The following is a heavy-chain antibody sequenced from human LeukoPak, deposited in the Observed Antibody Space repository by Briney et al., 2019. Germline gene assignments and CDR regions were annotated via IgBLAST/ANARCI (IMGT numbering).Heavy chain of an antibody. V-gene: IGHV4-4*07. CDR3: ARGGTNDFVDYDWDF. J-gene: IGHJ4*02. D-gene: IGHD4-17*01. CDR1: GGSISSYY. CDR2: ISTSGRT. Sequence: SETLSLTCAVSGGSISSYYWSWIRQPAAKGLEWIGRISTSGRTNYNPSLKSRVTMSVDTSKNQFSLKLGSVTAADTAVYCCARGGTNDFVDYDWDFWGQGTLVTVSS.